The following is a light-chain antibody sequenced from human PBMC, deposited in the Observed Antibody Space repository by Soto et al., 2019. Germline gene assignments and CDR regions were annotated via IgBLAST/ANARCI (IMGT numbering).Light chain of an antibody. CDR1: QSVRSNY. J-gene: IGKJ2*01. Sequence: ETVLTQSPGTVSLYPGERATLSCTTSQSVRSNYLAWYQQKPGQAPRLVVYGVFNRATGIPDRFSGSGSGTNFTLPISGLEPEDSAVYYCQPYDGSPRTFCQGTKREI. CDR2: GVF. V-gene: IGKV3-20*01. CDR3: QPYDGSPRT.